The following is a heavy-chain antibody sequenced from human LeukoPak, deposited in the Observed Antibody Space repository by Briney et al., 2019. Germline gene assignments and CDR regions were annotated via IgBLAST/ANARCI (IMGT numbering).Heavy chain of an antibody. D-gene: IGHD1-26*01. CDR2: IDPSDSYT. V-gene: IGHV5-10-1*01. CDR1: GYSFTSYW. Sequence: RAGESLKISCKGSGYSFTSYWISWVRQMPGKGLEWMGRIDPSDSYTNYSPSFQGHVTISADKSISTAYLQWSSLKASDTAMYYCARHSLVEHTSYYYGMDVWGKGTTVTVSS. CDR3: ARHSLVEHTSYYYGMDV. J-gene: IGHJ6*04.